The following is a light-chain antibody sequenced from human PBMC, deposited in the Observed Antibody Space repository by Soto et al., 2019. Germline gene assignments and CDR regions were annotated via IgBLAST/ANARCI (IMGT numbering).Light chain of an antibody. CDR3: QQFGSSPT. J-gene: IGKJ1*01. Sequence: EIVLTQSPGTLSLSPGERATLSCRASQSVSSSYLAWYQQKPGQAPRLLIYGTSSRATGIPDRFSGSGSGTDFTLTIDRLDPEDFAVYYCQQFGSSPTFGQGTKVEIK. CDR1: QSVSSSY. V-gene: IGKV3-20*01. CDR2: GTS.